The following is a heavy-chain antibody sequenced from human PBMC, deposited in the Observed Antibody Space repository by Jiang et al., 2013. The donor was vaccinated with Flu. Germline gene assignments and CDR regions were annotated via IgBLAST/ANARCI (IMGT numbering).Heavy chain of an antibody. D-gene: IGHD1-26*01. Sequence: GRSLRLSCAASGFTFSSYAMHWVRQAPGKGLEWVAVISYDGSNKYYADSVKGRFTISRDNSKNTLYLQMNSLRAEDTAVYYCARGGKGSGSYRIRYYYFDYWGQGTLVTVSS. V-gene: IGHV3-30-3*01. CDR2: ISYDGSNK. J-gene: IGHJ4*02. CDR3: ARGGKGSGSYRIRYYYFDY. CDR1: GFTFSSYA.